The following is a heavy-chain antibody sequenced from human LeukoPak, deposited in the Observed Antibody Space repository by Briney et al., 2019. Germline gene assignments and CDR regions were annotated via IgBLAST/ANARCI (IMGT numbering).Heavy chain of an antibody. CDR1: GGSISSGDYY. CDR3: ARVGYYYGSGTGGFDP. CDR2: IYYSGST. Sequence: PSETLSLTCTVSGGSISSGDYYWSWIRQPPGKGLEWIGYIYYSGSTYYNPSHKSRVTISVDTSKNQFSLKLSSVTAADTAVYYCARVGYYYGSGTGGFDPWGQGTLVTVSS. V-gene: IGHV4-30-4*01. D-gene: IGHD3-10*01. J-gene: IGHJ5*02.